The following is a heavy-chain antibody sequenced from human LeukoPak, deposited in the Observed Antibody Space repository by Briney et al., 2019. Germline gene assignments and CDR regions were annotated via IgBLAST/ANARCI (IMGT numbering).Heavy chain of an antibody. J-gene: IGHJ5*02. D-gene: IGHD6-13*01. CDR3: ARAPPAATTWFDP. CDR2: IYYSGST. Sequence: SETLSLTCTVSGGSISSGGYYWSWIRQHPGKGLEWIGYIYYSGSTYYNPSLKSRVTISVDTSKNQISLKLSSVTAADTAVYYCARAPPAATTWFDPWGQGTLVTVSS. CDR1: GGSISSGGYY. V-gene: IGHV4-31*03.